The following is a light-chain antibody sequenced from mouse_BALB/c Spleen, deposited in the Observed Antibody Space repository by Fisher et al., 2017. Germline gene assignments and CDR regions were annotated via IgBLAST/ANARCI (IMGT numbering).Light chain of an antibody. V-gene: IGKV4-59*01. CDR1: SSVSY. Sequence: IVLTQTPAIMSASPGEKVTMTCSASSSVSYMHWYQQKSGTSPKRWIYDTSKLASGVPARFSGSGSGTSYSLTISRMEAEDAATYYCQQRSSYPPTFGGGTKL. CDR2: DTS. CDR3: QQRSSYPPT. J-gene: IGKJ2*01.